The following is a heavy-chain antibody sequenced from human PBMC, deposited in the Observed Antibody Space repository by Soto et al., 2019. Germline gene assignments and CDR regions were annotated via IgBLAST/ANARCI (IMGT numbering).Heavy chain of an antibody. D-gene: IGHD1-26*01. CDR1: GFTFSSYS. Sequence: PGGSLRLSCAASGFTFSSYSMNWVRQAPGKGLEWVSSISSSSSYIYYADSVKGRFTISRDNAKNSLYLQMNSLRAEDTAVYYCARDSRTYSGSYYFDYWGQGTLVTVSS. CDR2: ISSSSSYI. V-gene: IGHV3-21*01. J-gene: IGHJ4*02. CDR3: ARDSRTYSGSYYFDY.